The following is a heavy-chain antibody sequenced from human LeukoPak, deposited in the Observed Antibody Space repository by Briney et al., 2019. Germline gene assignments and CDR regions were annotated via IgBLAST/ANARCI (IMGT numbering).Heavy chain of an antibody. CDR1: GGTFSSYA. Sequence: SVKVSCKASGGTFSSYAISWVRQAPGQGLEWMGGIIPIFGTANYAQKFQGRVTMTEDTSTDTAYMELSSLRSEDTAVYYCAIGGYDSSGYYSHFDYWGQGTLVTVSS. CDR3: AIGGYDSSGYYSHFDY. D-gene: IGHD3-22*01. CDR2: IIPIFGTA. V-gene: IGHV1-69*06. J-gene: IGHJ4*02.